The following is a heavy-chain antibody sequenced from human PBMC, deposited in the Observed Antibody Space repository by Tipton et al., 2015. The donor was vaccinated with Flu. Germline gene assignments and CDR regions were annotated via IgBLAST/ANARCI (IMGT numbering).Heavy chain of an antibody. V-gene: IGHV4-59*12. D-gene: IGHD3-22*01. J-gene: IGHJ4*02. CDR2: IYDSGST. Sequence: TLSLTCTVSGGFFSSYYWNWIRQPPGKGLEWIGYIYDSGSTYYNPSLKSRVTISVDTSKNQFSLKLSSVTAADTAVYYCAREKLPSTYYDTSGYVDYWGQGTLITVSS. CDR3: AREKLPSTYYDTSGYVDY. CDR1: GGFFSSYY.